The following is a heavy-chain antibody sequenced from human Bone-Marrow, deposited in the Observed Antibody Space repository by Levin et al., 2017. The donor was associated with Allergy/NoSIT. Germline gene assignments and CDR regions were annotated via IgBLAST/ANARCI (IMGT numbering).Heavy chain of an antibody. CDR3: ARDGRRSSVGWFDP. CDR2: ISSRGSTQ. CDR1: GFTFSDYY. J-gene: IGHJ5*02. Sequence: PGGSLRLSCAASGFTFSDYYMTWIRQAPGKGLEWISYISSRGSTQYYADSVKGRFTISRDNAQNSLYLQMNSLRADDTAVYYCARDGRRSSVGWFDPWGQGTLVTVSS. D-gene: IGHD6-6*01. V-gene: IGHV3-11*01.